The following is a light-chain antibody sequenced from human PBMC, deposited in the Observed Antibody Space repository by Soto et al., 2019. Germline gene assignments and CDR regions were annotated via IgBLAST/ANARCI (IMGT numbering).Light chain of an antibody. CDR2: GAS. V-gene: IGKV3-20*01. CDR3: QHYDSSPGFT. CDR1: QSFHTNY. Sequence: EIVLTQSPGTLSLSPGERATLSCRASQSFHTNYLAWNQHRPGQAPRLLIYGASIRASGIPERFSGRGSGTDFTLTISRLEPEDSAVYYCQHYDSSPGFTFGGGTKMEIK. J-gene: IGKJ4*01.